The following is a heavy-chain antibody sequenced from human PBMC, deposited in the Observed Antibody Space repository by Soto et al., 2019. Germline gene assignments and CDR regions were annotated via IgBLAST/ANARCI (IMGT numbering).Heavy chain of an antibody. CDR3: ARSGVRGGYYFDY. J-gene: IGHJ4*02. V-gene: IGHV4-61*01. D-gene: IGHD3-10*01. CDR1: GGSVSSGSYY. Sequence: PSETLSLTCTVSGGSVSSGSYYWSWIRQPPGKGLEWIGYIYYSGSTNYNPSLKSRVIISVDTSKNQFSLKLSSVTAADTAVYYCARSGVRGGYYFDYWGQGTLVTVSS. CDR2: IYYSGST.